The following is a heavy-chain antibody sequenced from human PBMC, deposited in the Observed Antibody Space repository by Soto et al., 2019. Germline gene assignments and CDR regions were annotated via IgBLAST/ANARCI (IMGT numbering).Heavy chain of an antibody. V-gene: IGHV1-69*12. CDR1: GGTFGSYA. CDR2: IIPIFGTA. CDR3: ARGTQAEGNHYYGMDV. Sequence: QVQLVQSGAEVKKPGSSVKVSCKASGGTFGSYAISWVRQAPGQGLEWMGGIIPIFGTANYAQKFQGRVTITADESTSTAYMELSSLRSEDTAVYYCARGTQAEGNHYYGMDVWGQGTTVTVSS. J-gene: IGHJ6*02. D-gene: IGHD2-2*01.